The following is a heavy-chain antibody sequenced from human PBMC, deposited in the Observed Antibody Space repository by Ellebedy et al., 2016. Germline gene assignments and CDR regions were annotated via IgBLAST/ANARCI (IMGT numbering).Heavy chain of an antibody. CDR2: ISAGGDNT. Sequence: GESLKISXGASGFSSNTFFMAWLRQAPGNGLEWVSTISAGGDNTQLADSVKGRFAVSRDNSRNTVYLQMDDLRVEDTALYYCRHGHYADYWGQGTLVTVSS. V-gene: IGHV3-23*01. CDR3: RHGHYADY. CDR1: GFSSNTFF. J-gene: IGHJ4*02. D-gene: IGHD3/OR15-3a*01.